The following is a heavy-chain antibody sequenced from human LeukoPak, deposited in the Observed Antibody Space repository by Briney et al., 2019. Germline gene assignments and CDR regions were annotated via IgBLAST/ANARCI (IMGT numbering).Heavy chain of an antibody. CDR1: GGTFSSYA. J-gene: IGHJ4*02. D-gene: IGHD2-21*02. Sequence: ASVKVSCKTSGGTFSSYAFSWMRQAPGQGLEWVGRIIPIYNPVDYTQRFRGRVTITADESTNTVYLELSSLRYDDTAVYYCAREPLGCGGDCHFDYWGQGTLVTVSS. CDR2: IIPIYNPV. CDR3: AREPLGCGGDCHFDY. V-gene: IGHV1-69*15.